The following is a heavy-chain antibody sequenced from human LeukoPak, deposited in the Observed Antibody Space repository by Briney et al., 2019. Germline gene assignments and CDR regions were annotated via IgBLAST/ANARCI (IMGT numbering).Heavy chain of an antibody. Sequence: GGSLRLSCAASGFXFSTYWISWVGQAPGRGVEWVANIKHVGSEKFYVDSVRGRFTISRDNAKNSLYLQLNSLRAEDTALYYCARITRIEAAGDYWGQGTLVTVSS. CDR3: ARITRIEAAGDY. CDR2: IKHVGSEK. CDR1: GFXFSTYW. V-gene: IGHV3-7*04. J-gene: IGHJ4*02. D-gene: IGHD6-13*01.